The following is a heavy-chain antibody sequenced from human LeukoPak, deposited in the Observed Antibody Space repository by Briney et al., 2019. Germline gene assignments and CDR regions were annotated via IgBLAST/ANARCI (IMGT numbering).Heavy chain of an antibody. V-gene: IGHV4-34*01. Sequence: SETLSLTCAVYGGSFSGYYWSWIRQPPGKGLEWIGEINHSGSTNYNPSLKSRVTISVDTSKNQFSLKLSSVTAADTAVYYCARGQWHYYDSGGRRYFDYWGQGTLVTVSS. CDR2: INHSGST. CDR1: GGSFSGYY. CDR3: ARGQWHYYDSGGRRYFDY. J-gene: IGHJ4*02. D-gene: IGHD3-22*01.